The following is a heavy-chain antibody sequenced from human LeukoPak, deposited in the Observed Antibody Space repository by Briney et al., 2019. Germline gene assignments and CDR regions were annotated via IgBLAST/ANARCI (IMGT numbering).Heavy chain of an antibody. CDR2: INPSGGST. CDR1: GYTFTSYY. D-gene: IGHD3-22*01. J-gene: IGHJ6*02. Sequence: ASVKVSCKASGYTFTSYYMHWVRQAPGQGLEWMGLINPSGGSTSYAQKFQGRVTMTRDTSTSTVYMELSSLRSEDTAVYYCARVVGLGKYRLYYYDSSGLDYYGMDVWGQGTTVTVSS. CDR3: ARVVGLGKYRLYYYDSSGLDYYGMDV. V-gene: IGHV1-46*01.